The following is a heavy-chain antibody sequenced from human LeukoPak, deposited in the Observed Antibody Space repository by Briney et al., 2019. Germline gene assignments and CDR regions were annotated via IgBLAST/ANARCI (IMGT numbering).Heavy chain of an antibody. CDR3: AKDVDLDSSGGDAFDI. D-gene: IGHD3-22*01. CDR1: GFTFSSYG. CDR2: ISYDGSNK. J-gene: IGHJ3*02. Sequence: PGGSLRLPCAASGFTFSSYGMHWVRQAPGKGLEWVAVISYDGSNKYYADSVKGRFTISRDNSKNTLYLQMNSLRAEDTAVYYCAKDVDLDSSGGDAFDIWGQGTMVTVSS. V-gene: IGHV3-30*18.